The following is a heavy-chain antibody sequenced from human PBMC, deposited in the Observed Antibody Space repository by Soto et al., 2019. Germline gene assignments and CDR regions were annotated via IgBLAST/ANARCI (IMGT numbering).Heavy chain of an antibody. V-gene: IGHV1-18*01. CDR2: ISAYNGKT. CDR1: GYTFINYG. J-gene: IGHJ4*02. Sequence: ASVKVSCKASGYTFINYGISWVRQGPGQGLEWMGWISAYNGKTNYAQKLQGRVTMTTDTSTSTAYMELRSLRSDDTAVYYCARRYGDPSSSAGFDYWGQGTLVTVSS. D-gene: IGHD4-17*01. CDR3: ARRYGDPSSSAGFDY.